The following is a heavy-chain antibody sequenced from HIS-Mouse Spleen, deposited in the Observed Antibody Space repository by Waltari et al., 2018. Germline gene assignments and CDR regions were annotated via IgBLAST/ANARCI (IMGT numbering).Heavy chain of an antibody. CDR3: AREIPYSSSWYDWYFDL. D-gene: IGHD6-13*01. Sequence: QLQLQESGPGLVKPSETLSLTCTVSGGSIRTRVSSWGRFLQPPGKGLEWIGRIYYSGSTYYNPSLKSRVTISVDTSKNQFSLKLSSVTAADTAVYYCAREIPYSSSWYDWYFDLWGRGTLVTVSS. V-gene: IGHV4-39*07. CDR2: IYYSGST. J-gene: IGHJ2*01. CDR1: GGSIRTRVSS.